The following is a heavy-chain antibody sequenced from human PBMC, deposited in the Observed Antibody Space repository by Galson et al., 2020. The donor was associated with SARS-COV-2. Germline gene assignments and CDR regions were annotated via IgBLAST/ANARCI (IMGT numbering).Heavy chain of an antibody. J-gene: IGHJ4*02. D-gene: IGHD3-10*01. CDR3: ARGFGPGQLVGRYYFDL. CDR2: IYAGGSA. V-gene: IGHV3-53*01. CDR1: GLTVSRNY. Sequence: GGSLRLSCAASGLTVSRNYMSWVRQAPGKGLEWVSNIYAGGSASYADSVKGRFTVSRDISKNTVDLQMDTLRADDTAVYYCARGFGPGQLVGRYYFDLWGQGALVTVSS.